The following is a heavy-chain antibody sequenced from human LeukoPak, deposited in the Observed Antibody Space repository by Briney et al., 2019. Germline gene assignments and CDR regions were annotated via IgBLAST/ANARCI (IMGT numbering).Heavy chain of an antibody. V-gene: IGHV3-30*04. CDR2: ISHDGDNK. D-gene: IGHD2-2*01. Sequence: PGRSLRLSWAVYGFTFSGYAMHWVRQAPGKGLEWVAVISHDGDNKYFEDSVKGRFTISRDNSKNTHYLQMNSLRAEDTAVYYCARVPCSSASCYDDFFDYWGQGTLVTVSS. CDR1: GFTFSGYA. J-gene: IGHJ4*02. CDR3: ARVPCSSASCYDDFFDY.